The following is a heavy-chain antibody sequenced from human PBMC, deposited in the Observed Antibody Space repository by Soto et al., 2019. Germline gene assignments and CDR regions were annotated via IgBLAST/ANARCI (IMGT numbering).Heavy chain of an antibody. V-gene: IGHV1-2*04. J-gene: IGHJ4*02. D-gene: IGHD5-18*01. CDR2: INPNSGGT. CDR3: ARGFVDTAMVPFDY. CDR1: GYTFTGYY. Sequence: ASVKVSCKASGYTFTGYYMHWVRQAPGQGLEWMGWINPNSGGTNYAQKFQGWVTMTRDTSISTAYMELSRLRSDDTAVYYCARGFVDTAMVPFDYWGQGTLVTVSS.